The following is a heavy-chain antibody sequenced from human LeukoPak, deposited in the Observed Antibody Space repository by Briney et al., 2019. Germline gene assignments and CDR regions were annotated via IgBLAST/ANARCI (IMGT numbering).Heavy chain of an antibody. D-gene: IGHD2-2*01. V-gene: IGHV3-23*01. CDR3: AKVPAAIYYYYYMDV. Sequence: GGSLRLSCAASGFTFSSYAMSWVRQAPGKGLEWVSAISGSGGSTYYADSVKGRFTFSRDNSKNTLYLQMNSLRAEDTAVYYCAKVPAAIYYYYYMDVWGKGTTVTVSS. CDR1: GFTFSSYA. CDR2: ISGSGGST. J-gene: IGHJ6*03.